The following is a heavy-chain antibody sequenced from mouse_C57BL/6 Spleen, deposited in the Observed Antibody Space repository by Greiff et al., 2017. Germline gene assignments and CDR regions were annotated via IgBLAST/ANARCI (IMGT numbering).Heavy chain of an antibody. V-gene: IGHV1-50*01. CDR3: ARRKGGMDY. CDR2: IDPSDSYT. J-gene: IGHJ4*01. Sequence: VQLQQPGAELVKPGASVKLSCKASGYTFTSYWMQWVKQRPGQGLEWIGEIDPSDSYTNYNQKFKGKATLTVDTSSSTAYMQLSSLTSEDSAVYYCARRKGGMDYWGQGTSVTVSS. CDR1: GYTFTSYW.